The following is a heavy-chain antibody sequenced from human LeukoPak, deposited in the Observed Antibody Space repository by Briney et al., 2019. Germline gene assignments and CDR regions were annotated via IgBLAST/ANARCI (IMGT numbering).Heavy chain of an antibody. CDR1: GFTFSSYS. CDR2: ISSSGSTI. D-gene: IGHD2-2*01. V-gene: IGHV3-48*04. J-gene: IGHJ4*02. Sequence: GGSLRLSCAASGFTFSSYSMNWIRQAPGKGLEWVSYISSSGSTIYYADSVKGRFTISRDNAKNSLYLQMNSLRAEDTAVYYCARSLGYCSSTSCSLFDYWGQGTLVTVSS. CDR3: ARSLGYCSSTSCSLFDY.